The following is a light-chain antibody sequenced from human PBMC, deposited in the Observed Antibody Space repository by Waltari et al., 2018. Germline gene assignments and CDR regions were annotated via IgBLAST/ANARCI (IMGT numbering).Light chain of an antibody. CDR1: ALPKKY. J-gene: IGLJ1*01. CDR3: YSADSTVNHDV. Sequence: SYELTQPPSVSVSPGQTARITCSGDALPKKYAYWYQQKSGQAPVLVISEDSKRPPGIPERISGSSSWTMATLTSSGAQVEDKGDYYCYSADSTVNHDVFGTGTKVTVL. V-gene: IGLV3-10*01. CDR2: EDS.